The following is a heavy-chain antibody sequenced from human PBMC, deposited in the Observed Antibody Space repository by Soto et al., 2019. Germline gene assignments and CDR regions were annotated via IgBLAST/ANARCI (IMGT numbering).Heavy chain of an antibody. CDR1: GDTFSSYA. D-gene: IGHD1-1*01. CDR3: ARGGKERFRGSGMDV. J-gene: IGHJ6*02. CDR2: IISMFGAA. V-gene: IGHV1-69*01. Sequence: QVQLVQSGAEVRKPGSSVKVSCKASGDTFSSYAISWVRQVPGQGLEWMGEIISMFGAAMYAQKFQGRVTITADESASTAYMELSSLRSEDTATYYCARGGKERFRGSGMDVWGQGTTVTVS.